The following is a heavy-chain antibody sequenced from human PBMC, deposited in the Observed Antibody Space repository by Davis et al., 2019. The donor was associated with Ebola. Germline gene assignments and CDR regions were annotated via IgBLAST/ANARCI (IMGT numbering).Heavy chain of an antibody. CDR3: ARLSQLAAAGSGFDY. CDR2: IYYSGST. CDR1: GGSISSYY. V-gene: IGHV4-59*08. D-gene: IGHD6-13*01. J-gene: IGHJ4*02. Sequence: SETLSLTCTVSGGSISSYYWGWIRQPPGKGLEWIGYIYYSGSTDYNPSLKSRVTISVDTSKNQFSLKLSSVTAADTAVYYCARLSQLAAAGSGFDYWGQGTLVTVSS.